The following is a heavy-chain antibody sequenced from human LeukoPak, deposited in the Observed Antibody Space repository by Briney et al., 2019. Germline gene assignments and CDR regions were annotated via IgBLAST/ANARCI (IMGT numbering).Heavy chain of an antibody. CDR1: GFTFSSYS. D-gene: IGHD2-15*01. J-gene: IGHJ5*02. CDR3: ARQYSPDGSGLAP. V-gene: IGHV4-59*08. Sequence: SGGSLRLSCAASGFTFSSYSMNWVRQAPGKGLEWIGYISYTGSTHYNPSLESRVTISVDPQDTSKKQFSLKLTTVTAADTAVYYCARQYSPDGSGLAPWGQGTLVSVSS. CDR2: ISYTGST.